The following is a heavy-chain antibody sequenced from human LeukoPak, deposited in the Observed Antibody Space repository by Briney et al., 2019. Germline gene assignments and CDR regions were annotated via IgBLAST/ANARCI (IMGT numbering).Heavy chain of an antibody. CDR1: GFTFSSYG. J-gene: IGHJ4*02. Sequence: GSLRLSCAASGFTFSSYGMSWVRQAPGKGLEWVSAISGSGGSTYYADSVKGRFTISRDNSKNTLYLQMNSLRAEDTAVYYCAKDRIAVAGTEGWGQGTLVTVSS. CDR2: ISGSGGST. V-gene: IGHV3-23*01. D-gene: IGHD6-19*01. CDR3: AKDRIAVAGTEG.